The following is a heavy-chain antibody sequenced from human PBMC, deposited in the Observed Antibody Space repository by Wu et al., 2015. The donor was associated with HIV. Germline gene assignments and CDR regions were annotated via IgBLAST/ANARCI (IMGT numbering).Heavy chain of an antibody. V-gene: IGHV1-2*02. Sequence: QVQLVQSGAEVKKPGASVKVSCKASGYTFTGYYMHWVRQAPGQGLEWMGWINPNSGGTNYAQKFQGRVTMTRDTSISTAYMELSRLRSDDTAVYYCARGPFLSPVAYYYYGMDVWGQGTTVTVSS. CDR1: GYTFTGYY. J-gene: IGHJ6*02. CDR2: INPNSGGT. CDR3: ARGPFLSPVAYYYYGMDV.